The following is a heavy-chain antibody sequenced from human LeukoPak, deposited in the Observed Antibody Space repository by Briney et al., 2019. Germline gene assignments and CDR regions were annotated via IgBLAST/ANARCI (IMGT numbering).Heavy chain of an antibody. V-gene: IGHV3-30*18. D-gene: IGHD2-2*01. CDR1: GFTFSRNW. CDR2: ISYDGSNK. CDR3: AKGLFVVVPAAGDY. J-gene: IGHJ4*02. Sequence: PGGSLRLSCAASGFTFSRNWMYWVRQAPGKGLEWVAVISYDGSNKYYADSVKGRFTISRDNSKNTLYLQMNSLRAEDTAVYYCAKGLFVVVPAAGDYWGQGTLVTVSS.